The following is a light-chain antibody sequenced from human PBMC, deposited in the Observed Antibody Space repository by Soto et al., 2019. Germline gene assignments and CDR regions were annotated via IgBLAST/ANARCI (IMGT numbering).Light chain of an antibody. CDR3: QQYNNWPPWT. CDR2: VSS. Sequence: EIVMTQSPATLSVSPGERATLSCMASQSVSSNLAWYQQKPGQAPRLHIYVSSNRATGIPARFSRSGSGTEFTLTIRRLQSEDFAVYSCQQYNNWPPWTFGQGTKVEIK. J-gene: IGKJ1*01. V-gene: IGKV3-15*01. CDR1: QSVSSN.